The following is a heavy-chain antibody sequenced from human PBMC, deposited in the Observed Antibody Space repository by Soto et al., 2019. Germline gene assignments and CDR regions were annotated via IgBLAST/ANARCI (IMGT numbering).Heavy chain of an antibody. Sequence: GASVKVSCKVSGYTLTELSMHWVRQAPGKGLEWMGGFDPEDGETIYAQKFQGRVTMTEDTSTDTAYMELSGLRSEDTAVYYCATKGRYYYDSSGYYPNDYWGQGTLVTVSS. CDR2: FDPEDGET. J-gene: IGHJ4*02. CDR3: ATKGRYYYDSSGYYPNDY. D-gene: IGHD3-22*01. V-gene: IGHV1-24*01. CDR1: GYTLTELS.